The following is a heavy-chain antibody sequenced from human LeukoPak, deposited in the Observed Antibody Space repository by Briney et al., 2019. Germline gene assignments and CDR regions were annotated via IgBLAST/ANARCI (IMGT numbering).Heavy chain of an antibody. D-gene: IGHD2-2*03. V-gene: IGHV4-34*01. CDR1: GGSFSGYY. CDR2: INHSGST. Sequence: SETLSLTCAVYGGSFSGYYWSWIRQPPGKGLEWIGEINHSGSTNYNPSLKSRVTISVDTSKNQFSLKLSSVTAADTAVYYCARGWIYGMDVWGQGTTVTVSS. J-gene: IGHJ6*02. CDR3: ARGWIYGMDV.